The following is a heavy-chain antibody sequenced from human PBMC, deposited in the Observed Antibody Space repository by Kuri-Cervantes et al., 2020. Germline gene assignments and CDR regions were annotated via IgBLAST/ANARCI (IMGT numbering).Heavy chain of an antibody. CDR3: ARGRSYLNY. D-gene: IGHD3-10*01. V-gene: IGHV4-38-2*01. CDR2: INHSGST. CDR1: GYSISSGYY. J-gene: IGHJ4*02. Sequence: GSLRLSCAVSGYSISSGYYWGWIRQPPGKGLEWIGEINHSGSTNYNPSLKSRVTISVDTSKNQFSLKLSSVTAADTAVYYCARGRSYLNYWGQGTLVTVSS.